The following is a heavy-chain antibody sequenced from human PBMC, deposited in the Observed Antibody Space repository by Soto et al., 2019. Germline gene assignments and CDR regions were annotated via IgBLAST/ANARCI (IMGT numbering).Heavy chain of an antibody. CDR3: ARVGPFSDTSPTSYYYYGMDV. V-gene: IGHV3-33*01. CDR2: IWYDGSNK. Sequence: QVQLVESGGGVVQPGRSLRLSCAASGFTFSSYGMHWVRQAPGKGLEWVAVIWYDGSNKYYADSVKGRFTISRDNSKNTLYLQMNSLRAEDTAVYYCARVGPFSDTSPTSYYYYGMDVWGQGTTVTVSS. D-gene: IGHD3-16*01. CDR1: GFTFSSYG. J-gene: IGHJ6*02.